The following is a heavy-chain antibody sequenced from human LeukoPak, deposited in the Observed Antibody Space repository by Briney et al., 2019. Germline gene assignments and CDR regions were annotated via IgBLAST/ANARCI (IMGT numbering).Heavy chain of an antibody. CDR1: GFTFSSYA. V-gene: IGHV3-30-3*01. CDR2: ISYDGSNK. CDR3: ARGTIYYDFWSGYYTWFDP. D-gene: IGHD3-3*01. J-gene: IGHJ5*02. Sequence: GGSLRLSCAASGFTFSSYAMHWVRQAPGKGLEWVAVISYDGSNKYYADSVKDRFTISRDNSKNTLYLQMNSLRAEDTAVYYCARGTIYYDFWSGYYTWFDPWGQGTLVTVSS.